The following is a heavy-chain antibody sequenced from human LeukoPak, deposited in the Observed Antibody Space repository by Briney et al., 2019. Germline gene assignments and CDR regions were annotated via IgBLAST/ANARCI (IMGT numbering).Heavy chain of an antibody. V-gene: IGHV5-51*01. CDR3: AKRGGRDLQSPNWFDP. Sequence: GAPLKISCQGFGSRFTDYWIGWVRQMPGKGLEWVGIISPGDSPTLYGPSFQALVPISADKSTSTLSLQWNSLQASDTTLYYCAKRGGRDLQSPNWFDPWGQGTLVIVSS. D-gene: IGHD3-16*01. J-gene: IGHJ5*02. CDR2: ISPGDSPT. CDR1: GSRFTDYW.